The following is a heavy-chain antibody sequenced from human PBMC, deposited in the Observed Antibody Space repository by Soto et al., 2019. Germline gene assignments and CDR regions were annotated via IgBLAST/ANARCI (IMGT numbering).Heavy chain of an antibody. J-gene: IGHJ4*02. Sequence: ETLSLTCTVSGGSISSYYWSWIRQPPGKGLEWIGYIYYSGSTNYNPSLKSRVTISVDTSKNQFSLKLTSGTAADTAVYYCASFYIAAAGTYFDEWGQGTLVTVSS. CDR1: GGSISSYY. CDR2: IYYSGST. CDR3: ASFYIAAAGTYFDE. V-gene: IGHV4-59*01. D-gene: IGHD6-13*01.